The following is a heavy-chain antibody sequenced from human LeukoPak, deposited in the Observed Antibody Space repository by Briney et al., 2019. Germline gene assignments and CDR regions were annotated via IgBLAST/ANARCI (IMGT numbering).Heavy chain of an antibody. CDR2: ISGSSSAI. CDR3: VRDRTLGVRDGFILA. V-gene: IGHV3-48*01. Sequence: PGGSLRLSCAASGFTFSAYNMIWVRQAPGKGLEWLSYISGSSSAIYYADSVQGRFTISRDNAKNSLSLQVSSLRVEDTAVYYCVRDRTLGVRDGFILAWGQGTLVTVSS. D-gene: IGHD5-24*01. CDR1: GFTFSAYN. J-gene: IGHJ5*02.